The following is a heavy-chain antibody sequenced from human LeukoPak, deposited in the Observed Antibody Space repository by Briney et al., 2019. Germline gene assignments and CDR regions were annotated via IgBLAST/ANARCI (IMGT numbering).Heavy chain of an antibody. Sequence: SETLSLTCAVYGGSFSGYYWSWIRQSPGKGLEWIGEINHSGSTNYNPSLKSRVTISVDTSKNQFSLKPSSVTAADTAVYYCASPVVKRYQQLRSSDYYYYMDVWGKGTTVTVSS. J-gene: IGHJ6*03. CDR2: INHSGST. CDR1: GGSFSGYY. D-gene: IGHD2-2*01. V-gene: IGHV4-34*01. CDR3: ASPVVKRYQQLRSSDYYYYMDV.